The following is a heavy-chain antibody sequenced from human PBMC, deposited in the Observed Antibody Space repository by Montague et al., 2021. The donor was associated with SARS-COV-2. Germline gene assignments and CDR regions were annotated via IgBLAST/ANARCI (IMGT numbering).Heavy chain of an antibody. CDR2: ICLKKKT. V-gene: IGHV4-61*01. Sequence: SETLSLTCSRLVSWKSGADRKSTRLNPSHQKESYADICLKKKTNYNPPLKSRVIISLDTSKSQFSLRLSSVTAADTAIYHCARTSRGSRYFYGVDVWGQGTTVTVSS. CDR3: ARTSRGSRYFYGVDV. J-gene: IGHJ6*02. D-gene: IGHD3-10*01. CDR1: VSWKSGADR.